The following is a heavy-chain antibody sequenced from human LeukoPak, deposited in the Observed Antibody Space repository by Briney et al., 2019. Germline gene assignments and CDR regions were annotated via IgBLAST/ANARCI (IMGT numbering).Heavy chain of an antibody. CDR1: GVTFSSYA. Sequence: EASVKVSCKASGVTFSSYAISWVRQAPGQGLEWMGGIIPIFGTANYAQKFQGRVTITADESTSTAYMELSSLRSEDTAVYYCARRSGWTHNWFDPWGQGTLVTVSS. D-gene: IGHD6-19*01. J-gene: IGHJ5*02. CDR2: IIPIFGTA. CDR3: ARRSGWTHNWFDP. V-gene: IGHV1-69*13.